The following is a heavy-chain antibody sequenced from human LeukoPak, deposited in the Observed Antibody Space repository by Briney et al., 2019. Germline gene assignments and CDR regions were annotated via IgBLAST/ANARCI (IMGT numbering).Heavy chain of an antibody. CDR3: ARGDCSSTSCRNDAFDI. CDR1: GGSINTYY. D-gene: IGHD2-2*01. Sequence: PSETLSLTCTVSGGSINTYYWSWIWQPAGKGLEWIGRIYSTGITTYNPSLKGRVTISVDTSKNQFSLKLSSVTAADTAVYYCARGDCSSTSCRNDAFDIWGQGTMVTVSS. J-gene: IGHJ3*02. CDR2: IYSTGIT. V-gene: IGHV4-4*07.